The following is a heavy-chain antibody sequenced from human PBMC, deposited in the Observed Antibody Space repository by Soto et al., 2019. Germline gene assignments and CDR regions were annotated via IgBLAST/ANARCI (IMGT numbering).Heavy chain of an antibody. CDR2: IYYSGST. Sequence: SETLSLTCTVSGGSISSYYCNWIRLSPGKGLEWIGYIYYSGSTNYNPSLKSRVTISVDTSKKQFSLKLSSVTAADTAVYYCARQVVDGTVAGTGSFDYWGQGTLVTVSS. D-gene: IGHD6-19*01. CDR1: GGSISSYY. CDR3: ARQVVDGTVAGTGSFDY. J-gene: IGHJ4*02. V-gene: IGHV4-59*08.